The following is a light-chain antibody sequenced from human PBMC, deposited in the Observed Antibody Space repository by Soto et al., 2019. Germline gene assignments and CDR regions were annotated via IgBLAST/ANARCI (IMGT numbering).Light chain of an antibody. CDR3: QHYNNWLMYG. Sequence: EIVVMQSPATLSVSPGERATLSCRASHSISMNLAWYQQKPGQAPRLLIYDASTRATGIPARFSGSGSGTEFTLTISSLQSEDFAVYYCQHYNNWLMYGFGQGTKLEIK. CDR2: DAS. V-gene: IGKV3-15*01. J-gene: IGKJ2*03. CDR1: HSISMN.